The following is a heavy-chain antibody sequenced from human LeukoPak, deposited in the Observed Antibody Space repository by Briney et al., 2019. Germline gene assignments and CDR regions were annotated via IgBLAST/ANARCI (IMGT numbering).Heavy chain of an antibody. CDR2: ISYDGSNK. V-gene: IGHV3-30*18. CDR1: GFTFRTSG. Sequence: GTSLRLSCATSGFTFRTSGVHWVRQAPGKGLEWVAVISYDGSNKYYADSVKGRFTISRDNSKNTLYLQMNSLRAEDTAVYYCAKDAGGYYDSSGCYRTLEYFQHWGQGTLVTVSS. J-gene: IGHJ1*01. D-gene: IGHD3-22*01. CDR3: AKDAGGYYDSSGCYRTLEYFQH.